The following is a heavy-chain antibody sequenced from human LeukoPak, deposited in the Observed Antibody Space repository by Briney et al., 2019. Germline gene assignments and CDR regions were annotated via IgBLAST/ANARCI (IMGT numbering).Heavy chain of an antibody. Sequence: PSETLSLTCTVSGGSISTYYWSWIRQSPGKGLECIGYIDYSGSTNYNPSLKSRVTMSVDTSKNQFSLKLSSVTAADTAVYYCARRVAAASIDYWGQGTLVTVSS. V-gene: IGHV4-59*01. J-gene: IGHJ4*02. D-gene: IGHD6-13*01. CDR1: GGSISTYY. CDR2: IDYSGST. CDR3: ARRVAAASIDY.